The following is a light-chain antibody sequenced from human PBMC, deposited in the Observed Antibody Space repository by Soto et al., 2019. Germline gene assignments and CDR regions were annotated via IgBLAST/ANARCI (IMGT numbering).Light chain of an antibody. CDR3: QQYGSPHPNP. Sequence: EIVLTQSPGTLSLSPGERATLSCRASQSLSSNHLGWYLAWYQQNLGQTPRLLIYGTSSRATGITDRFSGGGSGTDFTITISGLQPEDFAVYYCQQYGSPHPNPFGQRTRLEIK. CDR2: GTS. V-gene: IGKV3-20*01. J-gene: IGKJ5*01. CDR1: QSLSSNHLGWY.